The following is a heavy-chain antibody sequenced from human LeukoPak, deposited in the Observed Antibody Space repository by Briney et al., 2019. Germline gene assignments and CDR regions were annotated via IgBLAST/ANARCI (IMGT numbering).Heavy chain of an antibody. V-gene: IGHV1-18*01. CDR2: ISAYNGNT. CDR3: VAGQRNWFDP. Sequence: ASVKVSCKVSGYTLTELSMHWVRQAPGQGLEWMGWISAYNGNTNYAQKLQGRVTMTTDTSTSTAYMELRSLRSDDTAVYYCVAGQRNWFDPWGQGTLVTVSS. CDR1: GYTLTELS. D-gene: IGHD6-19*01. J-gene: IGHJ5*02.